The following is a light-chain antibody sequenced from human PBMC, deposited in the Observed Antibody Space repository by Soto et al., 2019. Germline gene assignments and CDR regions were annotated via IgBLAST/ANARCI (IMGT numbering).Light chain of an antibody. V-gene: IGLV1-51*01. CDR3: GTWDGRLSAYV. CDR2: DNY. J-gene: IGLJ1*01. Sequence: QSVLTQPPSVSAAAGQKVTISCSGRSFNVGKKFVSWYRQLPGTAPKLLIYDNYKRPSAIPDRFSGSKSGTSATLGITGLQTGDEADYYCGTWDGRLSAYVFGTGTKVTVL. CDR1: SFNVGKKF.